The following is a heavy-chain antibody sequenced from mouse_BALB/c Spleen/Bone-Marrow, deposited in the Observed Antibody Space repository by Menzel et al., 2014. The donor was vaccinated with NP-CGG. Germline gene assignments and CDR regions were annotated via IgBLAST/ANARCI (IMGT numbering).Heavy chain of an antibody. Sequence: QVQLQQSGAELAKSGVSVKMSCKSSGYSFTTYWMHWVKQRPGQGLEWIGYINPSTGYTEYNQKFKDKATLTADKSSSTAYMQLISLTFEDSAVYYCSINLDYWPQCTPLTVSS. CDR2: INPSTGYT. V-gene: IGHV1-7*01. CDR3: SINLDY. CDR1: GYSFTTYW. J-gene: IGHJ2*01.